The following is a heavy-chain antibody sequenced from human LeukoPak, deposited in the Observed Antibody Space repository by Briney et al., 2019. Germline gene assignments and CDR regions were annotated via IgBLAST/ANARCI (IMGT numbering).Heavy chain of an antibody. CDR3: AKFGIRGCFGSGGCYTSFFPHGMDV. Sequence: GESLKISCKGYGYTFQDYWIGWVRQMPEKGPELMGRIFPHDSDTKYSPSFEGQVTISVDKSIGTAYVQWGSLSVSDTAIYYCAKFGIRGCFGSGGCYTSFFPHGMDVWGQGTTVIVSS. D-gene: IGHD6-19*01. V-gene: IGHV5-51*01. J-gene: IGHJ6*02. CDR1: GYTFQDYW. CDR2: IFPHDSDT.